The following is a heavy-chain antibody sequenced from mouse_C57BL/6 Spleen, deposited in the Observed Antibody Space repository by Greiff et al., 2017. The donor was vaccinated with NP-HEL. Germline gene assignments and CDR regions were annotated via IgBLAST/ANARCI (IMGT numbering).Heavy chain of an antibody. CDR1: GYTFTDYY. D-gene: IGHD2-14*01. J-gene: IGHJ4*01. Sequence: EVKLQQSGPELVKPGASVKISCKASGYTFTDYYMNWVKQSHGKSLEWIGDINPNNGGTSYNQKFKGKATLTVDKSSSTAYMELRSLTSEDSAVYYCARGYPRAMDYWGQGTSVTVSS. CDR3: ARGYPRAMDY. CDR2: INPNNGGT. V-gene: IGHV1-26*01.